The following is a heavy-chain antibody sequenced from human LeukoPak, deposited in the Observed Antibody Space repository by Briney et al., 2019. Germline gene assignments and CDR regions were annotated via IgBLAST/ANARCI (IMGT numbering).Heavy chain of an antibody. CDR3: AREWMSAMIVVAFFDY. CDR1: GFNFSSYW. CDR2: IKQDGSEK. D-gene: IGHD3-22*01. J-gene: IGHJ4*02. V-gene: IGHV3-7*01. Sequence: GRSLRLSCAASGFNFSSYWMSWVRQAPGKGLEWVANIKQDGSEKYYVDSVKGRCTISRDNAKNSLYPQMNSLRAEDTPVYYYAREWMSAMIVVAFFDYWGQGTLVTVSS.